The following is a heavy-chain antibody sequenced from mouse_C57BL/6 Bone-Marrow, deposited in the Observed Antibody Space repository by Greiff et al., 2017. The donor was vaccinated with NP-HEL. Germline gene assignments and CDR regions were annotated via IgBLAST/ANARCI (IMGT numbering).Heavy chain of an antibody. J-gene: IGHJ3*01. V-gene: IGHV5-6*02. Sequence: DVMLVESGGDLVKPGGSLKLSCAASGFTFSSYGMSWVRQTPDKRLEWVATISSGGSYTYYPDSVKGRFTISRDNAKNTLYLQMSSLKSEDTAMYYCARPAIYYSVAYWGQGTLVTVSA. CDR2: ISSGGSYT. D-gene: IGHD2-1*01. CDR3: ARPAIYYSVAY. CDR1: GFTFSSYG.